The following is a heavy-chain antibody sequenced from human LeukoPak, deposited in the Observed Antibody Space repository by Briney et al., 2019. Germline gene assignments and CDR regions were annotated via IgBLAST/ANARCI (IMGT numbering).Heavy chain of an antibody. V-gene: IGHV4-59*01. Sequence: SETLSRTCTVSGGSISSYYWSWIRQPPGKGLEWIGYIYYSGSTNYNPSLKSRVTISVDTSKNQFSLKLSSVTAADTAVYYCAGGYSSSWYYFDYWGQGTLVTVSS. CDR3: AGGYSSSWYYFDY. D-gene: IGHD6-13*01. J-gene: IGHJ4*02. CDR2: IYYSGST. CDR1: GGSISSYY.